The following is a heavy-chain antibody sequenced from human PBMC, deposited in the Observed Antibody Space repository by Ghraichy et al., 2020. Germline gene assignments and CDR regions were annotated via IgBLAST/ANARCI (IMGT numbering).Heavy chain of an antibody. V-gene: IGHV3-48*02. CDR3: ARMSARGMDV. CDR2: ISSSSSTI. J-gene: IGHJ6*02. Sequence: GGSLRLSCAASGFTFSSYSMNWVRQAPGKGLEWVSYISSSSSTIYYADSVKGRFTISRDNAKNSLYLQMKSLRDEDTAVYYCARMSARGMDVWGQGTTVTVSS. D-gene: IGHD6-13*01. CDR1: GFTFSSYS.